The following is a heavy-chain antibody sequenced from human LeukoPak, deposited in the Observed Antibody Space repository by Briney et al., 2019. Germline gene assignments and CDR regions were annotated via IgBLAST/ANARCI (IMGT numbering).Heavy chain of an antibody. CDR2: INWNSDNI. Sequence: GGSLRLSCAASGFTFDDYAMHWVRQAPGKGLEWVSGINWNSDNIDYADSVKGRFTISRDNAKNSPYLQMNSLRAEDTALYYCAKEAGRDWGQGTLVTVSS. J-gene: IGHJ4*02. CDR3: AKEAGRD. D-gene: IGHD1-26*01. V-gene: IGHV3-9*01. CDR1: GFTFDDYA.